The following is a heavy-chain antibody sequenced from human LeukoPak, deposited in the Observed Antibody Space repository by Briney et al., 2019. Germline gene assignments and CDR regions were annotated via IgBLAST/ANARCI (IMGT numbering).Heavy chain of an antibody. V-gene: IGHV1-18*01. J-gene: IGHJ4*02. CDR3: ARAAAGPDTDY. Sequence: ASVKVSCKASGYTFTSYGISWLRQAPGQGLEWMGWISAYNGNTNYAQKLQGRVTMTTDTSTSTAYMELRSLRSDDTAAYYCARAAAGPDTDYWGQGTLVTVSS. D-gene: IGHD6-13*01. CDR1: GYTFTSYG. CDR2: ISAYNGNT.